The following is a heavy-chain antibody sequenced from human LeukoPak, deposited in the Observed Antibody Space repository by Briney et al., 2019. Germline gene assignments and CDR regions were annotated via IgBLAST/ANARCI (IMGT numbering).Heavy chain of an antibody. CDR1: GFTFSSYA. CDR3: AKDHGGGNHDFHY. D-gene: IGHD2-15*01. J-gene: IGHJ4*02. CDR2: ISGSGGRT. Sequence: GSMRLSCAASGFTFSSYAMAWVRQAPGKGLEWVSVISGSGGRTYYADSVKGRFTISRDNSKNTLYLQMSSLRAEDTAVYYCAKDHGGGNHDFHYWDQGTLVTVSS. V-gene: IGHV3-23*01.